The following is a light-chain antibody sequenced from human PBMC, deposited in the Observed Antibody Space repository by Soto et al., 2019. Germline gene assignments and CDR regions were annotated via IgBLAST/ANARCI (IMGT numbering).Light chain of an antibody. J-gene: IGKJ1*01. CDR1: QDIRND. CDR3: LQDYAYPRT. CDR2: GTS. Sequence: AIQMTQSPSSLSASVGDRVTITCRASQDIRNDLGWYQQKPGTAPKLLIYGTSTLQSGVPSRFAGSGSGTDFTLTINSLQPGVFATYYCLQDYAYPRTFCQGTRVEVK. V-gene: IGKV1-6*01.